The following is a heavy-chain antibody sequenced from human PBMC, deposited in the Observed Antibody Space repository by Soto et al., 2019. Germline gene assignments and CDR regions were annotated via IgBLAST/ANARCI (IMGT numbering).Heavy chain of an antibody. Sequence: EVQLVQSGAEVKKPGESLKISCKGSGYSFTSYWIGWVRQMPGKGLEWMGIIYPGDSDTRYSPSFQGQVTISADKSISTAYLQGSSLKASDTAMYYCARPRRDYYDSGGVDAFDIWGQGTMVTVSS. J-gene: IGHJ3*02. CDR3: ARPRRDYYDSGGVDAFDI. CDR1: GYSFTSYW. CDR2: IYPGDSDT. D-gene: IGHD3-22*01. V-gene: IGHV5-51*01.